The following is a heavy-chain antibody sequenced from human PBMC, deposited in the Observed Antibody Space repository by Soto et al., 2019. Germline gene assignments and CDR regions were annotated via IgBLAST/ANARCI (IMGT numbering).Heavy chain of an antibody. J-gene: IGHJ4*02. Sequence: EVQLVESGGGLVQPGGSLRLSCAASGFTFSSYWMHWVRQAPGKGLVWVSRINSDGHSTSYADSVKGRFTISRDNAKNTLYLQMNSLRAEDAAVYYCARDYGDYPPSDYWGQGTLVTVSS. V-gene: IGHV3-74*01. CDR1: GFTFSSYW. D-gene: IGHD4-17*01. CDR2: INSDGHST. CDR3: ARDYGDYPPSDY.